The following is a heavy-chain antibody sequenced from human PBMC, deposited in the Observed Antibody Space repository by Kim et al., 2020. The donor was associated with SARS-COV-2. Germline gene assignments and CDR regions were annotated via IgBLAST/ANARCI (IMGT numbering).Heavy chain of an antibody. J-gene: IGHJ4*02. CDR1: GFTFSNAW. D-gene: IGHD3-10*01. V-gene: IGHV3-15*01. CDR3: TTEVYGSGTNRDY. CDR2: IKSKTDGGTT. Sequence: GGSLRLSCAASGFTFSNAWMSWVRQAPGKGLEWVGRIKSKTDGGTTDYAAPVKGRFTISRDDSKNTLYLQMNSLKTEDTAVYYCTTEVYGSGTNRDYWGQGTLVTVSS.